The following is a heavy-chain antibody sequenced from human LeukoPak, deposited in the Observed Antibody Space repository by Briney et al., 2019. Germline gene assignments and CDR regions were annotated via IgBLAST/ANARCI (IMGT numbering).Heavy chain of an antibody. J-gene: IGHJ3*02. CDR2: INPSGGST. V-gene: IGHV1-46*03. Sequence: ASVKVSCKSSGYTFTSYYMHWVRQAPGQGLEWMGIINPSGGSTSYAQKFQGRVTMTRDTSTSTVYMELSSMRSEDTAVYYCARGGYCSSTSYWSCAFDIWGQGTMVTVSS. CDR3: ARGGYCSSTSYWSCAFDI. CDR1: GYTFTSYY. D-gene: IGHD2-2*01.